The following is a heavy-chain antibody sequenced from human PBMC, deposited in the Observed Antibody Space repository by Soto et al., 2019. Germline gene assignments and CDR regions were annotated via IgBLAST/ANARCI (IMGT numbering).Heavy chain of an antibody. Sequence: HPGGSLRLSCAASGFTFSSYGMHWVGQAPGKGLEWVAVISYDGSNKYYADSVKGRFTISRDNSKNTLYLQMNSLRAEDTAVYYCAKGRRAYYYYGMDVWGQGTTVTVSS. J-gene: IGHJ6*02. CDR1: GFTFSSYG. CDR2: ISYDGSNK. CDR3: AKGRRAYYYYGMDV. V-gene: IGHV3-30*18.